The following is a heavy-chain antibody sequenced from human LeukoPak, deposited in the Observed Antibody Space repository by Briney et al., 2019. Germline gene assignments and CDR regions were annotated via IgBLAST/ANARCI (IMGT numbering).Heavy chain of an antibody. CDR2: IGTRSNPI. J-gene: IGHJ4*02. Sequence: GGSLRLSCAASGFSFSDFYMSWIRQPPGMGLEWISYIGTRSNPIYYADSVKGRFTISRDDAKNSLYLQMNSLRDEDTAVYFCAREARGSGRDFDYWGQGILVTVSS. D-gene: IGHD1-26*01. CDR3: AREARGSGRDFDY. CDR1: GFSFSDFY. V-gene: IGHV3-11*01.